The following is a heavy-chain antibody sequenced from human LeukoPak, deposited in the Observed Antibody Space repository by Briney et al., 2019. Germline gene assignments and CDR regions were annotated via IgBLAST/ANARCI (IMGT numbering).Heavy chain of an antibody. D-gene: IGHD3-3*01. J-gene: IGHJ4*02. V-gene: IGHV4-38-2*01. CDR1: GYSISSGYY. CDR3: ARHPSGYVDY. Sequence: SETLSLTCAVSGYSISSGYYWGWIRQPPGKGLEWIGSIYHSGNTYYNPSLKSRVTMSVDTSKNQCSLRLSSVTATDTAVYYCARHPSGYVDYWGQGTLVTVSS. CDR2: IYHSGNT.